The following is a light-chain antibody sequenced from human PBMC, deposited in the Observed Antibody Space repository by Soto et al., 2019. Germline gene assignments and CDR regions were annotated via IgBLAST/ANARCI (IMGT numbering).Light chain of an antibody. CDR3: QQYNNWPLT. V-gene: IGKV3D-15*01. J-gene: IGKJ4*01. CDR2: GAS. CDR1: HTVNSN. Sequence: IVMTQSPATLSVSPGERATLSCRTSHTVNSNLAWYQHKPGQSPRLLIYGASTRATTTPGRFSGSGSGTEFTLTISSLQSEDFAVYYCQQYNNWPLTFGGGTKVDIK.